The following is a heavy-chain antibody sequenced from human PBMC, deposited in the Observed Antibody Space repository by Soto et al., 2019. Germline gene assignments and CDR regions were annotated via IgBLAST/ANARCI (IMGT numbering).Heavy chain of an antibody. J-gene: IGHJ4*02. Sequence: GESLRLSCAASGFTFSSYAMSWVRQAPGKGLEWVSAISGSGGSTYYADSVKGRFTISRDNSKNTLYLQMNSLRAEDTAVYYCAARGYSTFDYWGQGTLVTVSS. V-gene: IGHV3-23*01. CDR1: GFTFSSYA. CDR2: ISGSGGST. CDR3: AARGYSTFDY. D-gene: IGHD2-2*03.